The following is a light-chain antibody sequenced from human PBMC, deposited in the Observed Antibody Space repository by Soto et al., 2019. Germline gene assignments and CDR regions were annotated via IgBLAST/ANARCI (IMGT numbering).Light chain of an antibody. V-gene: IGKV3-15*01. J-gene: IGKJ1*01. CDR2: GAS. CDR1: QSVSSN. CDR3: QQYSNWPSWT. Sequence: EILITQSPSTLSVSPGERATVSFRASQSVSSNLAWYQQKPGQAPRLLLYGASTRATGIPARFSGSGSGTEITLTISSLQTEDFAVYYCQQYSNWPSWTFGQGAKVESK.